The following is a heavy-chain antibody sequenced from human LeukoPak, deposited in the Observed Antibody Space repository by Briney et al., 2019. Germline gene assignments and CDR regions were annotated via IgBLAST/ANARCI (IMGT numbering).Heavy chain of an antibody. J-gene: IGHJ5*02. Sequence: SETLSLTCTVSGGSISSGDYYWSWIRQPPGKGLEWIGYIYYSGSTYYNPSLKSRVTISVDTSKNQFSLKLSSVTAADTAVYYCARGGRYCSSTSCSPNWFDPWGQGTLVTVSS. CDR2: IYYSGST. CDR1: GGSISSGDYY. D-gene: IGHD2-2*01. CDR3: ARGGRYCSSTSCSPNWFDP. V-gene: IGHV4-30-4*08.